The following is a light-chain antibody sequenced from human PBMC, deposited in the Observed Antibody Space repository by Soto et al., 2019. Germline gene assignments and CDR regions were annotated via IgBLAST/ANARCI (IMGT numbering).Light chain of an antibody. J-gene: IGLJ1*01. Sequence: QSALTQPPPTSGTPGQRVTLSCSGSSSNIGSNYVYWYQHLPGTAPKLLIYRNNQRPSGVPDRFSGSKSGTSASLAISGLRSEDEADYYCAAWDDSLSGYVFGTGTKVTVL. CDR2: RNN. V-gene: IGLV1-47*01. CDR3: AAWDDSLSGYV. CDR1: SSNIGSNY.